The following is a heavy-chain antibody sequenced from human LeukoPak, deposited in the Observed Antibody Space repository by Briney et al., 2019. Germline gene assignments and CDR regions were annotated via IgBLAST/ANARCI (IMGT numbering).Heavy chain of an antibody. CDR1: GFTFDSYR. Sequence: GGSLRLSCAASGFTFDSYRMNWVRQAPGKGLEWVSSVSTISNYMHYADSVKGRFTISRDNSKDTLYLQMNSLRVEDTAVYYCAKDSVPDGYNSLDYWGQGILVTVSS. V-gene: IGHV3-21*04. D-gene: IGHD5-24*01. CDR2: VSTISNYM. CDR3: AKDSVPDGYNSLDY. J-gene: IGHJ4*02.